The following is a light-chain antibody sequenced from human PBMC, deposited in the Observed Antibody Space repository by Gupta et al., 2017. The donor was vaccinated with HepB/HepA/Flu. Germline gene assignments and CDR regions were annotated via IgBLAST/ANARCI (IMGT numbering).Light chain of an antibody. V-gene: IGLV1-40*01. CDR3: QSYDSSLSGFVV. CDR2: GNS. CDR1: SSNIGAGYD. Sequence: QSVLTQPPSVSGPPGQRVTISCTGSSSNIGAGYDVHWYQQLPGTAPNLLIYGNSNRPSGVPDRFSGSKSGTSASLAITGLQAEDEADYYCQSYDSSLSGFVVFGGGTKLTVL. J-gene: IGLJ2*01.